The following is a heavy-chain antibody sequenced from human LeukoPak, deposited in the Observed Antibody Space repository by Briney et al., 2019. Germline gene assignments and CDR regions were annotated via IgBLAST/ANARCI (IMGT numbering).Heavy chain of an antibody. CDR2: INPNSGGT. CDR1: GYTFTVYF. J-gene: IGHJ4*02. Sequence: GASVKVSCKASGYTFTVYFMHWVGQAPGQGLEWMGWINPNSGGTNYAQKFQGRVTMTRDTSISTAYMELSRLRSDDTAVYYCARELNYDSSGYYFDYWGQGTLVTVSS. V-gene: IGHV1-2*02. D-gene: IGHD3-22*01. CDR3: ARELNYDSSGYYFDY.